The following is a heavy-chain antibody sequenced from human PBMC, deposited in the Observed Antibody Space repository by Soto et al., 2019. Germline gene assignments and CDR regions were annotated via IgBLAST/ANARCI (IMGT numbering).Heavy chain of an antibody. Sequence: QVQLVQYGAEVKKPGASVKVSCKASGYTFTSYYMHWVRQAPGQGLEWMGIINPSGGTTSYAKTFQRRVTMTTVTSKSTVYMELSSLRSEDTAVYYCAIGPQPYYYASRGYYHCDYWCQGTLVIVSS. V-gene: IGHV1-46*01. CDR2: INPSGGTT. CDR1: GYTFTSYY. J-gene: IGHJ4*02. CDR3: AIGPQPYYYASRGYYHCDY. D-gene: IGHD3-22*01.